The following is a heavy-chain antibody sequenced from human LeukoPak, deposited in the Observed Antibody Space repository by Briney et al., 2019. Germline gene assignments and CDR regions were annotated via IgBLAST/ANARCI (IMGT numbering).Heavy chain of an antibody. CDR3: ARATAENDH. V-gene: IGHV1-2*02. CDR1: GYTFTGYY. D-gene: IGHD1-14*01. Sequence: GASVKVSCKASGYTFTGYYMHWVRQAPGQGLEWMGWINPKTGGTSYAQKFQGRVTMTRDTSISTINMELTRLTSDDTAVYYCARATAENDHWGQGNLVTVSS. J-gene: IGHJ4*02. CDR2: INPKTGGT.